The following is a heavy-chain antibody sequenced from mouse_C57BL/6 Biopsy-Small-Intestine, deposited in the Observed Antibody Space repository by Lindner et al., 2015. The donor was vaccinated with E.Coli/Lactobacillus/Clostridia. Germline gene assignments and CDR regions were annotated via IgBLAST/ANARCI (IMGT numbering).Heavy chain of an antibody. V-gene: IGHV14-1*01. D-gene: IGHD2-1*01. CDR2: IDPEDGDT. CDR3: TRGNYGKWYFDV. J-gene: IGHJ1*03. Sequence: VQLQESGAELVRPGASVKLSCTASGFNIKDFFIHWVKRRPEKGLEWIGRIDPEDGDTENVPRFPGKATMTADTFSNTAYLQLSSLTSEDTAVYYCTRGNYGKWYFDVWGTGTTVTVSS. CDR1: GFNIKDFF.